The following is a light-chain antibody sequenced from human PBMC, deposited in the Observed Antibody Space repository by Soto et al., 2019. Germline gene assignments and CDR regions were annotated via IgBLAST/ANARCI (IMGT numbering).Light chain of an antibody. CDR1: QGISSW. V-gene: IGKV1-5*01. Sequence: DIQMTQSPSTLSASVGDRVTITCRASQGISSWLAWYQQKPGKAPKLLIYDAFSLESGVPSRFSGSGSGTEFTLTISSLQSDDFATYYCQQYNSYSTFSQGTKLQIK. CDR3: QQYNSYST. J-gene: IGKJ2*01. CDR2: DAF.